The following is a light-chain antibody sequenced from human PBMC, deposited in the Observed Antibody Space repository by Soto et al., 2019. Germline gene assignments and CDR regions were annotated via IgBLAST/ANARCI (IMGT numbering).Light chain of an antibody. CDR2: SSS. CDR1: QSVNSSY. V-gene: IGKV3-20*01. Sequence: EIVLTQSPGTLSLSPGERATLSCRASQSVNSSYLAWYQQKPGRAPRLLIYSSSSRATGIPDRFSGSGFGTDFTLSISILEPEDFQVYYCQRYGISPPEYTFGQGTKLEIK. J-gene: IGKJ2*01. CDR3: QRYGISPPEYT.